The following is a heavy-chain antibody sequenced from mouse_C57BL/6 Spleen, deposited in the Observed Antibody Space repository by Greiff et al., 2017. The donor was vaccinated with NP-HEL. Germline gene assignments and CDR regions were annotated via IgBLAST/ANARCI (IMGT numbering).Heavy chain of an antibody. V-gene: IGHV14-2*01. Sequence: EVKLVESGAELVKPGASVKLSCTASGFNIKDYYMHWVKQRTEQGLEWIGRIDPEDGETKYAPKFQGKSTITADTSSNTAYLQLSSLTSEDPAVYYWEAFYDYDARGDYWGQGTTLTVSS. D-gene: IGHD2-4*01. J-gene: IGHJ2*01. CDR2: IDPEDGET. CDR1: GFNIKDYY. CDR3: EAFYDYDARGDY.